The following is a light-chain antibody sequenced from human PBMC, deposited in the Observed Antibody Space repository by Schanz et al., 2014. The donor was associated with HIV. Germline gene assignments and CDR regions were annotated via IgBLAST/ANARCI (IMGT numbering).Light chain of an antibody. J-gene: IGKJ2*01. Sequence: EIVMTQSPGTLSVSPGERATLSCRASQTVSNNLAWYQQKPGQAPRLLIYGASTRVTGIPARFSGSGSGTDFTLTISSLEPEDFAVYYCQQYNSYSGYTFGQGTKLEIK. CDR1: QTVSNN. V-gene: IGKV3-15*01. CDR3: QQYNSYSGYT. CDR2: GAS.